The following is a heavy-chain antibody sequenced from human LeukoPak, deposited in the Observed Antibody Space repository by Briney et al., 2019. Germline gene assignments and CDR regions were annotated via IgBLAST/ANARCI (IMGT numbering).Heavy chain of an antibody. CDR1: GFTSDDYG. CDR2: ISWNSGSI. J-gene: IGHJ6*03. V-gene: IGHV3-9*02. CDR3: AKAPLGDYYDSSGSLYYMDV. D-gene: IGHD3-22*01. Sequence: GGSLRLSCAASGFTSDDYGMSWVRQAPGKGLEWVSGISWNSGSIGYADSVKGRFTISRDNAKNSLYLQMNSLRAEDMALYYCAKAPLGDYYDSSGSLYYMDVWGKGTTVTVSS.